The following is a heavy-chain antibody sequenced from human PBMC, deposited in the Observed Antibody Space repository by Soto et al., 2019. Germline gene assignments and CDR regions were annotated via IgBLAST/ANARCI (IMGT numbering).Heavy chain of an antibody. J-gene: IGHJ4*02. CDR1: GRSFSGYY. CDR2: INHSGST. Sequence: SETLSLTCAVYGRSFSGYYWSWIRQPPGKGLEWIGEINHSGSTNYNPSLKSRVTISVDTSKNQFSLKLSSVTAADTAVYYCARVEQQLMSYFDYWGQGTLVTVSS. D-gene: IGHD6-13*01. V-gene: IGHV4-34*01. CDR3: ARVEQQLMSYFDY.